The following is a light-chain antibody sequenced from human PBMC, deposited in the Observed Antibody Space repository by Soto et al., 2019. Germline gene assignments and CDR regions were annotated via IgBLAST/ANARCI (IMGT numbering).Light chain of an antibody. CDR1: SSDVGSYNL. J-gene: IGLJ1*01. Sequence: ALTQLVWGSGRDRESITISCTGTSSDVGSYNLVSWYQQHPGKAPKLMIYEVSKRPSGVSNRFSGSKSGNTASLTISGLQAEDEADYYCCSYAGSSTFVYVFGTGTKVTVL. CDR2: EVS. V-gene: IGLV2-23*02. CDR3: CSYAGSSTFVYV.